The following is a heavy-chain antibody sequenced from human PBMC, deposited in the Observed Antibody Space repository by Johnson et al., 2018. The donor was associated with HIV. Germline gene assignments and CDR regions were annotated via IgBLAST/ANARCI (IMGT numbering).Heavy chain of an antibody. CDR1: GFTFSSYG. Sequence: QVQLVESGGGVVQPGRSLRLSCAASGFTFSSYGMHWVCQAPEKGLEWVSDIKCDGSEKYYVDSVKGRLTISRDNSKNTLYLQMNSLIAEDTAGYYCAREPWSHDASDIWGQGTMVTVSS. CDR2: IKCDGSEK. J-gene: IGHJ3*02. CDR3: AREPWSHDASDI. D-gene: IGHD2-8*02. V-gene: IGHV3-30*03.